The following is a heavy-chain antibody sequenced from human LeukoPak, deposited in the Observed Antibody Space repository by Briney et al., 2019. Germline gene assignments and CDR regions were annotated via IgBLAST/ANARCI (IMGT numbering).Heavy chain of an antibody. CDR1: GGSFSGYY. V-gene: IGHV4-34*01. D-gene: IGHD3-22*01. Sequence: SETLSLTCAVYGGSFSGYYWSWIRQPPGKGLEWIGEINHSGSTNYNPSLKSRVTISVDTSKNQFSLKLSSVTAADTAVYYCARVVVTNRKFDPWGQGTLVTVSS. J-gene: IGHJ5*02. CDR3: ARVVVTNRKFDP. CDR2: INHSGST.